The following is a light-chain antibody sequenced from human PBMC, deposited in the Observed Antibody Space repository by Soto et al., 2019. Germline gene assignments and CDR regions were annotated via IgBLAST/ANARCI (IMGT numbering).Light chain of an antibody. CDR1: QSISSW. V-gene: IGKV1-5*03. J-gene: IGKJ1*01. CDR2: KAS. CDR3: QQYNSYSRT. Sequence: DIQMTQSPSTLSASVGDRVTITCRASQSISSWLAWYQQKTGKAPKLLIYKASSLESGVPSRFSGSGSGTEFTLTISSLQPDDFATYNCQQYNSYSRTFGQGTKVEIK.